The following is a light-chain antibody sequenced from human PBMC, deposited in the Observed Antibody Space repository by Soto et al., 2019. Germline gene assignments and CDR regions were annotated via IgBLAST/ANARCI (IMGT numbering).Light chain of an antibody. CDR2: GTS. V-gene: IGKV3-15*01. J-gene: IGKJ5*01. Sequence: EIVMTQSPATRSVSQGERATLSCRASQSVSSNLAWYQQKPGQAPRLLIYGTSTRATGIPARFSGSGSGTEFTLTISSLQSEDVAVYYCQQYNNWPLFGQGTRLEIK. CDR3: QQYNNWPL. CDR1: QSVSSN.